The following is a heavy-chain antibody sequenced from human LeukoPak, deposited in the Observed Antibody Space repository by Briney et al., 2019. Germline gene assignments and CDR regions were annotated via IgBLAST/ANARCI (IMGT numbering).Heavy chain of an antibody. CDR2: IIPIFGTA. Sequence: GASVKVSCKASGGTFSSYAISWVRQAPGQGLEWMGGIIPIFGTANYAQKFQGRVTITTDESTSTAYMELSSLRSKDTAVYYCASQLTYYYDSSGYYLGYFDYWGQGTLVTVSS. J-gene: IGHJ4*02. V-gene: IGHV1-69*05. CDR1: GGTFSSYA. CDR3: ASQLTYYYDSSGYYLGYFDY. D-gene: IGHD3-22*01.